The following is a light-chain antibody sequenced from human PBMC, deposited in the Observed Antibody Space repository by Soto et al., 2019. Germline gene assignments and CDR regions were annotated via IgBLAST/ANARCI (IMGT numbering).Light chain of an antibody. CDR3: SSFAVSHIV. Sequence: QSVLTQPPSASGSPGQSVTISCTGTSSDIGGYDFVSWYQQHPDKAPKLIIYEVNKRPSGVPDRFSGSRSGNMASLTVSGLQAEDEADYYCSSFAVSHIVFGTGTKVTVL. V-gene: IGLV2-8*01. CDR2: EVN. CDR1: SSDIGGYDF. J-gene: IGLJ1*01.